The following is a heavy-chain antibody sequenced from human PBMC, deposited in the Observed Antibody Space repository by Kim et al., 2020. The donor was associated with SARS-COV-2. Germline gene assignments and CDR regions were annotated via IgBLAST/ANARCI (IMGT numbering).Heavy chain of an antibody. CDR1: GFTFSNYG. D-gene: IGHD2-21*01. V-gene: IGHV3-30*18. Sequence: GGSLRLSCAASGFTFSNYGMHWVRQAPGKGLEWVAVISYDGSNKYYADSVKGRFTISRDNSKNTLYLQMNSLREDTAVYYCAKKIAMNFQAADYWGQGTL. J-gene: IGHJ4*02. CDR2: ISYDGSNK. CDR3: AKKIAMNFQAADY.